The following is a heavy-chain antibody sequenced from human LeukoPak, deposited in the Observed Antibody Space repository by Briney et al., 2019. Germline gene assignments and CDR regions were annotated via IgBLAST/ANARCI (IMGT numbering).Heavy chain of an antibody. V-gene: IGHV3-7*01. Sequence: GGSLRLSCTASGFIFSSLWMAWVRQAPGKGLEWVANIKPDGSLQFYGDSVKGRFTISRDNAKNSLYLQMNNLRAEDTALYYCATSYDSSGCDWGQGTLVTVSS. D-gene: IGHD3-22*01. J-gene: IGHJ4*02. CDR3: ATSYDSSGCD. CDR1: GFIFSSLW. CDR2: IKPDGSLQ.